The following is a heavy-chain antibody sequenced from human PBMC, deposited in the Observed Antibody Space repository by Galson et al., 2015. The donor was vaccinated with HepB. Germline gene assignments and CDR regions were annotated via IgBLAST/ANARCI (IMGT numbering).Heavy chain of an antibody. J-gene: IGHJ6*02. CDR1: GYTFSGYS. D-gene: IGHD1-26*01. V-gene: IGHV1-2*02. CDR3: ARVIVGATFYYYGMDV. CDR2: INPNSGGT. Sequence: SVKVSCKASGYTFSGYSMHWVRQAPGQGLEWMGWINPNSGGTNYAQKFHGRVTMTRDTSISTAYMELSRLRSDDTALYYCARVIVGATFYYYGMDVWGQGTTVTVSS.